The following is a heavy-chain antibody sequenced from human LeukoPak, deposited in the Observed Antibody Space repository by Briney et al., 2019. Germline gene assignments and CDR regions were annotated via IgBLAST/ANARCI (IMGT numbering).Heavy chain of an antibody. CDR1: GGSFSGYY. J-gene: IGHJ4*02. V-gene: IGHV4-34*01. Sequence: KPSETLSLTCAVYGGSFSGYYWSWIRQPPGKGLEWIGEINHSGSTNYNPSLKSRVTISVDTSKNQFSLKLSSVTAADTAVYYCARGYCSSTSCYQYWGQGTLVTVSS. CDR2: INHSGST. D-gene: IGHD2-2*01. CDR3: ARGYCSSTSCYQY.